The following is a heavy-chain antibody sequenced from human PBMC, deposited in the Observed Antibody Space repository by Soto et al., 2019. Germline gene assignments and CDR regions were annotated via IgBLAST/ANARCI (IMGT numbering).Heavy chain of an antibody. V-gene: IGHV4-30-4*01. CDR1: GVSVTNGDYY. CDR2: IYYSETT. J-gene: IGHJ5*02. Sequence: LSLPCTVSGVSVTNGDYYWSWMRQSPGKGLEWIGNIYYSETTRYNPSLNSRLSISIDTSRNQFSLQLTSVTAADTAIYYCARQRRGGYWFDPWGQGTLVTVSS. CDR3: ARQRRGGYWFDP.